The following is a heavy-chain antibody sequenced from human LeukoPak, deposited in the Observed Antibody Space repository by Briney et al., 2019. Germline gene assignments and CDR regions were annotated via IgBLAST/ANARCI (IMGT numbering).Heavy chain of an antibody. CDR3: ASGYCNSTSCYRMDFYYYGMDV. J-gene: IGHJ6*02. Sequence: ASVKVSCKASGGTFSSYGISWVRQAPGQGLEWMGRIIPILGIANYAQKFQGRVTITADKSTSTAYMELSSLRSEDTAVYYCASGYCNSTSCYRMDFYYYGMDVWGQGTTVTVSS. CDR1: GGTFSSYG. CDR2: IIPILGIA. D-gene: IGHD2-2*02. V-gene: IGHV1-69*04.